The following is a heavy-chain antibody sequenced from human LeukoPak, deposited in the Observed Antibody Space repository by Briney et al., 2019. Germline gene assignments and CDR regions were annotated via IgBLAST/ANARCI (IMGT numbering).Heavy chain of an antibody. CDR1: GFTFNNYP. Sequence: GGPLRLSCAASGFTFNNYPMGWVRQAPGKGLEWLSAIGGEKSGSWTKSADSVKGRFTISRDNSENTLYLQMDSLTVEGTAVYYCARAGVISGWDYWGQGVLVTVSS. D-gene: IGHD3-3*02. V-gene: IGHV3-23*01. J-gene: IGHJ4*02. CDR3: ARAGVISGWDY. CDR2: IGGEKSGSWT.